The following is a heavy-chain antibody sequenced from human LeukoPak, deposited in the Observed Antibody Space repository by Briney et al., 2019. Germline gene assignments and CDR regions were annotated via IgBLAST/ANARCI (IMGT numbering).Heavy chain of an antibody. CDR3: ARVAGDYGGNSRHLAHFDY. V-gene: IGHV4-34*09. J-gene: IGHJ4*02. Sequence: SETLSLTCAVYGGSFSGYYWSWIRQPPGKGLEWIGYIYYSGSTYYNPSLKSRVTISVDTSKNQFSLKLSSVTAADTAVYYCARVAGDYGGNSRHLAHFDYWGQGTLVTVSS. CDR1: GGSFSGYY. CDR2: IYYSGST. D-gene: IGHD4-23*01.